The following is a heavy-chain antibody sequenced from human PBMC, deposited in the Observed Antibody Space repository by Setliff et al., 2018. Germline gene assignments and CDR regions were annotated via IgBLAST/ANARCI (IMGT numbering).Heavy chain of an antibody. V-gene: IGHV1-46*01. CDR1: GYIFTSYY. CDR2: FNPSGGST. CDR3: ARGDYSNPCDY. Sequence: ASVKVSCKASGYIFTSYYIHWVRQAPGQGLEWMGLFNPSGGSTRYAEKFQGRVTLTRDTSTSTVYLDLSSLRFEDTAIYYCARGDYSNPCDYWGQGTLVTVSS. J-gene: IGHJ4*02. D-gene: IGHD4-4*01.